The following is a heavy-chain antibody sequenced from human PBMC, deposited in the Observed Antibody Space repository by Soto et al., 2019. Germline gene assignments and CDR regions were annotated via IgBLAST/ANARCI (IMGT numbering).Heavy chain of an antibody. CDR1: VGSISSGGYY. Sequence: PSATLSLTCTVSVGSISSGGYYWSWIRQHPGKGLEWIGYIYYSGSTYYNPSLKSRVTISVDTSKNQFSLKLSSVTAADTAVYYCARDATTYCSSTSCYAIGGFDYWGQGTLVTVSS. CDR2: IYYSGST. D-gene: IGHD2-2*01. J-gene: IGHJ4*02. CDR3: ARDATTYCSSTSCYAIGGFDY. V-gene: IGHV4-31*03.